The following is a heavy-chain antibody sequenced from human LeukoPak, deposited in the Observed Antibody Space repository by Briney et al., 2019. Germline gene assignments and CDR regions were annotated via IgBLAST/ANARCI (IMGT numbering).Heavy chain of an antibody. V-gene: IGHV4-39*01. CDR3: ARQTTGSYQWTFDY. D-gene: IGHD1-26*01. Sequence: PSETLSLTCTASGGPIGSSIHYWGWIRQPPGKGPEWIATIHYTGTTFYNPSLKSRVTIFVDTSKNQFFLKLSSVTAADTAMYYCARQTTGSYQWTFDYWGQGALVTVSS. CDR2: IHYTGTT. J-gene: IGHJ4*02. CDR1: GGPIGSSIHY.